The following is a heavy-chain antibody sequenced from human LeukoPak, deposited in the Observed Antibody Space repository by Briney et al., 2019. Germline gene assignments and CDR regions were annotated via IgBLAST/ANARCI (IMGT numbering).Heavy chain of an antibody. CDR1: GFTFSSYW. J-gene: IGHJ4*02. Sequence: GGSLRLSCAASGFTFSSYWMHWVRQAPGKGLVWVSRINTDGGSTSYADSVKGRFTISRDNAKNSLYLQMNSLRAEDTALYYCAKDRSHLIRGVIHWGQGTLVTVSS. CDR2: INTDGGST. D-gene: IGHD3-10*01. V-gene: IGHV3-74*01. CDR3: AKDRSHLIRGVIH.